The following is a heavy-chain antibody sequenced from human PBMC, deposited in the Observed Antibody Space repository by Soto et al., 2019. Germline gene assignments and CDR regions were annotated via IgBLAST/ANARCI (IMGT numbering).Heavy chain of an antibody. CDR2: IIPIFGTA. CDR3: ARRIDYGGNSPYFDY. D-gene: IGHD4-17*01. V-gene: IGHV1-69*01. Sequence: QVQLVQSGAEVKKPGSSVKVSCKASGGTFSSYAISWVRQAPGQGLEWMGGIIPIFGTANYAQKFQGRVTITADESTSTAYMELRSLRSEDTAVYYCARRIDYGGNSPYFDYWGQGTLVTVSS. CDR1: GGTFSSYA. J-gene: IGHJ4*02.